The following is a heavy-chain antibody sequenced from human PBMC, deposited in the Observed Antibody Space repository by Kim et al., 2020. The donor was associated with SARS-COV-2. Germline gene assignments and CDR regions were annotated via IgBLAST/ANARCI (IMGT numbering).Heavy chain of an antibody. CDR3: ARTRRYSSSWYYFDY. Sequence: VSVKSRISITPDTSKNQFSLQLNSVTPEDTAVYYCARTRRYSSSWYYFDYWGQGTLVTVSS. J-gene: IGHJ4*02. D-gene: IGHD6-13*01. V-gene: IGHV6-1*01.